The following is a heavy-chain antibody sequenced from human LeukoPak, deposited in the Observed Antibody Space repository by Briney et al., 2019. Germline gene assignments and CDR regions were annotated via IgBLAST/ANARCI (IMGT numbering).Heavy chain of an antibody. CDR3: ARGYYDVLIGKGYFDY. Sequence: SETLSLTCSVSGGLMSVYYWSWIRQSPGKGLEWVGYIHYSGSTKYNPSLTSRITISVDTSKNHFSLKLSSVTAADTAVYYCARGYYDVLIGKGYFDYWGQGNLVTVSS. J-gene: IGHJ4*02. V-gene: IGHV4-59*08. D-gene: IGHD3-9*01. CDR2: IHYSGST. CDR1: GGLMSVYY.